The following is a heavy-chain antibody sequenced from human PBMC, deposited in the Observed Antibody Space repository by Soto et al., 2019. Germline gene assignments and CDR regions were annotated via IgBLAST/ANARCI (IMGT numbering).Heavy chain of an antibody. CDR3: ARSLLGTMAFEM. D-gene: IGHD7-27*01. CDR2: INHDRSET. Sequence: EVQLVESGGGLVQPGGSLRLSCAASGFIFTNYWMTWVRQAPGKGLEWVANINHDRSETYYLDSVKGRFAISGDNAKNSLFLQTTSPRDEDTAIYYCARSLLGTMAFEMWGHGTLVAVSS. J-gene: IGHJ3*02. CDR1: GFIFTNYW. V-gene: IGHV3-7*03.